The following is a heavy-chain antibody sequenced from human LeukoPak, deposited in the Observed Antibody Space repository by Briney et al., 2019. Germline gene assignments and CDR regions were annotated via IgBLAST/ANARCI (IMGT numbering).Heavy chain of an antibody. D-gene: IGHD6-6*01. CDR1: GGSISSYY. V-gene: IGHV4-59*01. CDR3: ARWSVEESSSSDYFDY. Sequence: SETLSLTCTVSGGSISSYYWSWIRQPPGKGLERIGYIYYSGSTNYNPSLKSRVTISVDTSKNQFSLKLSSVTAADTAVYYCARWSVEESSSSDYFDYWGQGTLVTVSS. CDR2: IYYSGST. J-gene: IGHJ4*02.